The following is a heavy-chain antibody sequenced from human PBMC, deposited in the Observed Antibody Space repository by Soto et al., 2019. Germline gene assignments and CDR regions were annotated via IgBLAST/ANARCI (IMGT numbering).Heavy chain of an antibody. CDR2: ISYDGSNK. J-gene: IGHJ2*01. CDR1: GFTFSSYG. V-gene: IGHV3-30*18. CDR3: AKDATSERYFDL. Sequence: GGSLRLSCAASGFTFSSYGMHWVRQAPGKGLEWVAVISYDGSNKYYADSVKGRFTISSDNSKNTMYLQMNSLRAEDTAVYYCAKDATSERYFDLWGRGTLVTVSS.